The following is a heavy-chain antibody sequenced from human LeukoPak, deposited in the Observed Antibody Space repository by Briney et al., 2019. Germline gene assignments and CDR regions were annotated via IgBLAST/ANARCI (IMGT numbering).Heavy chain of an antibody. V-gene: IGHV4-34*01. CDR1: GGSFSGYY. J-gene: IGHJ5*02. CDR2: INHSGST. Sequence: SETLSLTCAVYGGSFSGYYWSWIRQPPGKGLEWIGEINHSGSTNYNPSLKSRVTISVDTSKNQFSLKLSSVTAADTAVYHCARGRNYYGSGSYFRRNWFDPWGQGTLVTVSS. D-gene: IGHD3-10*01. CDR3: ARGRNYYGSGSYFRRNWFDP.